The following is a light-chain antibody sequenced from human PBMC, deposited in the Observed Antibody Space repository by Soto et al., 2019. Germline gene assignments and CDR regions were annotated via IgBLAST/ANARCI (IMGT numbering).Light chain of an antibody. V-gene: IGKV3-15*01. CDR3: QQYNNWPLLT. CDR1: QSVSSS. CDR2: DAS. J-gene: IGKJ4*01. Sequence: EIGMTQSPATLSVTPGERATLSCRASQSVSSSLAWYQHRPGLPPRLLIYDASTRATGIPARFSGSGSGTDFTLTISSLQSEDFAVYYCQQYNNWPLLTFGGGTKVEIK.